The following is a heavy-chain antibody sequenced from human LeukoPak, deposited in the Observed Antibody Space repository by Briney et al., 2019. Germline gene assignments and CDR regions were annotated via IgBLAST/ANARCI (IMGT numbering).Heavy chain of an antibody. Sequence: SVKVSCKSSGGTFSMHGISWVRQAPGQGPEWMGRIIPIFGTVNYSEKFQGRVTITTDESTSTAYMELSSLRSEDTAVYYCARDSLNSGSYSVDYYMDVWGKGTTVTVSS. CDR1: GGTFSMHG. CDR3: ARDSLNSGSYSVDYYMDV. J-gene: IGHJ6*03. CDR2: IIPIFGTV. V-gene: IGHV1-69*05. D-gene: IGHD1-26*01.